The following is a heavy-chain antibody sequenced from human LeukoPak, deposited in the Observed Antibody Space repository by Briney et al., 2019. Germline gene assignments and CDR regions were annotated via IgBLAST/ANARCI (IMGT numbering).Heavy chain of an antibody. CDR2: IYHSGST. V-gene: IGHV4-30-2*01. Sequence: SQTLSLTCAVSGGSISSGGYSWSWIRQPPGKGLEWIGYIYHSGSTYYNPSLKSRVTISVDTSKNQFSLKLSSVTAADTAVYYCARGGSSWSHNWFDPWGQGTLVTVSS. J-gene: IGHJ5*02. CDR3: ARGGSSWSHNWFDP. D-gene: IGHD6-13*01. CDR1: GGSISSGGYS.